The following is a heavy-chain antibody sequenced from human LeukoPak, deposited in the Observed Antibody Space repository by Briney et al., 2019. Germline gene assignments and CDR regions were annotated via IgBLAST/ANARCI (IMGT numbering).Heavy chain of an antibody. V-gene: IGHV3-23*01. D-gene: IGHD3-10*01. CDR3: ARDGGLGSTNDAFDI. J-gene: IGHJ3*02. CDR1: GFTFSGYA. Sequence: GGSLRLSCAASGFTFSGYAMSWVRQAPGKGLEWVSGISGSGGSTYYADSVKGRFTISRDNSRNTLYLQMNSPRAEDTAVYYCARDGGLGSTNDAFDIWGQGTMVTVSS. CDR2: ISGSGGST.